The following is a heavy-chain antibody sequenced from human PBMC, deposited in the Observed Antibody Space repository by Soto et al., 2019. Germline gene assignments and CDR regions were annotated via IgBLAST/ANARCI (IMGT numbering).Heavy chain of an antibody. V-gene: IGHV3-66*01. J-gene: IGHJ4*02. CDR1: GFTVSTKY. CDR2: IYSGGST. CDR3: ARDPWAADY. Sequence: GGSLRLSCAASGFTVSTKYMSWVRQAPGKGLEWVSVIYSGGSTFYADSVRGRFTISRDNSKTTVNLQMNSLRAEDTAVYYCARDPWAADYWGQGTLVTVAS. D-gene: IGHD3-16*01.